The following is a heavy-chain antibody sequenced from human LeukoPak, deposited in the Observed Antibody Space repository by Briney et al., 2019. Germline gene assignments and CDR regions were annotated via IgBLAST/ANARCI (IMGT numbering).Heavy chain of an antibody. CDR2: IYSGGST. J-gene: IGHJ4*02. CDR1: GFTVSSNY. V-gene: IGHV3-53*01. CDR3: AREIAVAAHEVL. Sequence: GGSLTLSCAASGFTVSSNYMSWVRQAPGKGLGWVSVIYSGGSTYYADSVKGRFTISRDNSKNTLYLQMNSLRAEDTAVYYCAREIAVAAHEVLWGQGTLVTVSS. D-gene: IGHD6-19*01.